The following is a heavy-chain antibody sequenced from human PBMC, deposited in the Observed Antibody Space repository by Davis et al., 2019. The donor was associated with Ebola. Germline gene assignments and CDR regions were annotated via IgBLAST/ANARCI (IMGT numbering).Heavy chain of an antibody. J-gene: IGHJ4*02. CDR1: GFTFSSYG. D-gene: IGHD3-10*01. CDR2: IRYDGSNK. V-gene: IGHV3-30*02. Sequence: GGSLRLSCAASGFTFSSYGMHWVRQAPGKGLEWVAFIRYDGSNKYYADSVKGRFTISRDNSKNTLYLQMNSLRAEDTAVYYCAKDNPGVRGVIRYWGQGTLVTVSS. CDR3: AKDNPGVRGVIRY.